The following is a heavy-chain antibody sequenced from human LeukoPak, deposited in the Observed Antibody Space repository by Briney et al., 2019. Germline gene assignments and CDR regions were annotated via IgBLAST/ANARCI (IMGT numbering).Heavy chain of an antibody. J-gene: IGHJ4*02. CDR2: INSDGSTT. D-gene: IGHD5-18*01. CDR1: GFTFSNYW. CDR3: ARDGPAYSYDY. V-gene: IGHV3-74*01. Sequence: PGGSLRLSCAASGFTFSNYWMYWVRQAPGKGLVWVSRINSDGSTTSYADSVKGRFTIPRDNAKNTLYLQMNSLRADDAAVSYCARDGPAYSYDYWGQGTLVTVSS.